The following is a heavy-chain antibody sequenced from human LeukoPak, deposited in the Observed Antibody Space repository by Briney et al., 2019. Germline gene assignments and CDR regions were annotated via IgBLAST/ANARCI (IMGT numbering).Heavy chain of an antibody. CDR3: ARDLPMGYYDSSGYAFDI. V-gene: IGHV4-61*08. J-gene: IGHJ3*02. Sequence: SETLSLTCTVSGGSISSGGYYWSWIRQPPGKGLEWIGYIYYSGSTNYNPSLKSRVTISVDTSKNQFSLKLSSVTAADTAVYYCARDLPMGYYDSSGYAFDIWGQGTMVTVSS. D-gene: IGHD3-22*01. CDR2: IYYSGST. CDR1: GGSISSGGYY.